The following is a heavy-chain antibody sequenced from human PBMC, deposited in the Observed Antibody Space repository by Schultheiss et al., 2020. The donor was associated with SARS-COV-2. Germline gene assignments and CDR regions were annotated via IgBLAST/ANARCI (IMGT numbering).Heavy chain of an antibody. CDR3: VKDPTRGNDAFDI. CDR1: GFTFSNYA. J-gene: IGHJ3*02. CDR2: ISGSGGST. D-gene: IGHD3-16*01. Sequence: GGSLRLSCAASGFTFSNYAMNWVRLAPGKGLEWVSAISGSGGSTYYADSVKGRFTISRDNSKNTLYLQMSSLRAEDTAVYYCVKDPTRGNDAFDIWGQGTMVTVSS. V-gene: IGHV3-23*01.